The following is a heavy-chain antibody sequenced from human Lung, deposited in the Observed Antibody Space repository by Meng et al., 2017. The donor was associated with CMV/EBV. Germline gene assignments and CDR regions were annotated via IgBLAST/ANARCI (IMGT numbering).Heavy chain of an antibody. CDR2: IRYDGGKK. CDR1: GLTLSNYG. J-gene: IGHJ4*02. D-gene: IGHD3-10*01. V-gene: IGHV3-30*02. CDR3: TKDSGRGGHLWFRGIDY. Sequence: GGSLRLXXAASGLTLSNYGIHWVRQAPGKGLEWVAFIRYDGGKKEYVDSVKGRFTISRDNSKNTVNLQMNSLRAEDTAVYYCTKDSGRGGHLWFRGIDYWGQGTLVTVSS.